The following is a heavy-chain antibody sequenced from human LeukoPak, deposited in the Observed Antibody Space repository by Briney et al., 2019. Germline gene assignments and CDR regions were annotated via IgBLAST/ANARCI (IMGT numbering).Heavy chain of an antibody. Sequence: PGGSLRLSCAASGFTFSSYSMNWVRQAPGKGLEWVSSISSSSSYIYYADSVQGRFTISRDNAKNSLYLQMNSLRAEDTAVYYCARDPQQRHLRSGYPYYFDYWGQGTLVTVSS. D-gene: IGHD3-3*01. J-gene: IGHJ4*02. V-gene: IGHV3-21*01. CDR1: GFTFSSYS. CDR2: ISSSSSYI. CDR3: ARDPQQRHLRSGYPYYFDY.